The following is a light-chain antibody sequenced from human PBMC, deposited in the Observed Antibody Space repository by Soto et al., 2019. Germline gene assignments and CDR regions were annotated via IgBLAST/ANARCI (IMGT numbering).Light chain of an antibody. CDR3: QQRSSWPRALT. V-gene: IGKV3-11*01. CDR2: DAS. CDR1: QSVSSY. Sequence: EIVLTQSPATLSLSPGERATLSCRASQSVSSYLAWYQQKPGQAPRLLIYDASNRATGIPARFSGSGSGTDFTLLISSIEPADFAVYYCQQRSSWPRALTFGGGTKVEIK. J-gene: IGKJ4*01.